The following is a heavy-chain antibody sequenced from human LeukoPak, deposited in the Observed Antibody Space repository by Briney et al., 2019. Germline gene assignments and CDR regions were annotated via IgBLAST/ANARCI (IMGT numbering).Heavy chain of an antibody. CDR2: IYTSGST. Sequence: PSETLSLTCTVSGGSIGSYYWSWIRQPPGKGLEWIGYIYTSGSTNYNPSLKSRVTISVDTSKNQFSLKLSSVTATDTAVYYCARHYPGGYYDDSSGYYTGAFDIWGQGTMVTVSS. J-gene: IGHJ3*02. CDR1: GGSIGSYY. D-gene: IGHD3-22*01. V-gene: IGHV4-4*09. CDR3: ARHYPGGYYDDSSGYYTGAFDI.